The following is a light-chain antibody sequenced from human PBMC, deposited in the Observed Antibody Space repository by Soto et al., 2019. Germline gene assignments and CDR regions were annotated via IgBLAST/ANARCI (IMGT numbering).Light chain of an antibody. J-gene: IGLJ1*01. CDR3: SSYAGSLYV. CDR2: EVN. V-gene: IGLV2-8*01. CDR1: SSDVGGYNY. Sequence: QSALTQPPSASGSSGQSVTISCTGTSSDVGGYNYVSWYQQHPGKAPKLMIYEVNKRPSGVPDRFSGSKSGNTASLTVSGLQAEDEADYYCSSYAGSLYVFGTGTKLTVL.